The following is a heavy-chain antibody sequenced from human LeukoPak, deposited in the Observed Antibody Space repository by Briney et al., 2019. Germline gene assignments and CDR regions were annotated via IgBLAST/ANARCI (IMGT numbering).Heavy chain of an antibody. J-gene: IGHJ4*02. CDR1: GGSISSYY. Sequence: SETLSLTCTVSGGSISSYYWSWIRQPAGKGLEWIGRIYTSGSTNYNPSLKSRGTMSVDTSKNQFSLKLSSVTAADTAVYYCARERVATMVRGDFDYWGQGTLVTVSS. V-gene: IGHV4-4*07. CDR2: IYTSGST. D-gene: IGHD3-10*01. CDR3: ARERVATMVRGDFDY.